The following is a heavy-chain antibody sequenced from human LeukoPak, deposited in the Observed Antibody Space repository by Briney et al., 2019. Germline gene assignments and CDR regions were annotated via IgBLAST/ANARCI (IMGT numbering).Heavy chain of an antibody. V-gene: IGHV1-18*01. Sequence: GASVKVSCKASGYTFTSYGISWVRRAPGQGLEWMGWISAYNGNTNYAQKLQGRVTITTDTSTSTAYMELRSLRSDDTAVYYCAREIHPTYYDYVWGSYRSPQLDYWGQGTLVTVSS. J-gene: IGHJ4*02. CDR2: ISAYNGNT. CDR3: AREIHPTYYDYVWGSYRSPQLDY. D-gene: IGHD3-16*02. CDR1: GYTFTSYG.